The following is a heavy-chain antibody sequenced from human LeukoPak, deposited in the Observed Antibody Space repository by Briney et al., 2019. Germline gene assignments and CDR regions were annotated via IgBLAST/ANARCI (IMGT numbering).Heavy chain of an antibody. J-gene: IGHJ4*02. V-gene: IGHV4-59*08. D-gene: IGHD6-6*01. CDR3: ARAMSIAARLQTIFDY. Sequence: PSETLSLTCTVSGGSINNYYWSWIRQPPGKGLEWIGYIYYSGSTNYNPSLKSRVTISIDTSKNQFSLNLTSVTAADTAVYYCARAMSIAARLQTIFDYWGQGTLVTVSS. CDR1: GGSINNYY. CDR2: IYYSGST.